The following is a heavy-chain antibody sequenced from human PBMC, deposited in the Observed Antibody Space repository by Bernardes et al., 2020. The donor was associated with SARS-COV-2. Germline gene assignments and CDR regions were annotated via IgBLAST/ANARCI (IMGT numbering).Heavy chain of an antibody. CDR1: GFTFDDYA. V-gene: IGHV3-9*01. Sequence: GGSLRLSCAASGFTFDDYAMHWVRQAPGKGLEWVSGISWNSGSIGYADSVKGRFTISRDNAKNSLYLQMNSLRAEDTALYYCAKAHDYGDYGEDYWGQGTLVTVSS. D-gene: IGHD4-17*01. CDR2: ISWNSGSI. J-gene: IGHJ4*02. CDR3: AKAHDYGDYGEDY.